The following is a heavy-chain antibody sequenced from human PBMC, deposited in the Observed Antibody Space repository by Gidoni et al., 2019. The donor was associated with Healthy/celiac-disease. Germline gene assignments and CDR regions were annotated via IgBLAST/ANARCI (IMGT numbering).Heavy chain of an antibody. J-gene: IGHJ4*02. CDR3: AKDRSSLLWFGDLAGY. CDR2: ISGSGSST. Sequence: EVQLLESGGGLVQPGGYLRLSCAASGFTVSSYAMSGVRQAPGKGLEWVSAISGSGSSTDYADSVKGRFTISRDNSKNTLYLQMNSLRAEDTAVYYCAKDRSSLLWFGDLAGYWGQGTLVTVSS. D-gene: IGHD3-10*01. V-gene: IGHV3-23*01. CDR1: GFTVSSYA.